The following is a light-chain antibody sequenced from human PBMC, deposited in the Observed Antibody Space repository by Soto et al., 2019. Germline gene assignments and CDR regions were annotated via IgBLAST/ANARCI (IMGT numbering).Light chain of an antibody. J-gene: IGLJ1*01. Sequence: QSVLTQPASVSGSPGQSITISCTGTSSDVGSYNYVSWYQQHPGKAPKLMIYEVSDRPSGISSRFSGSKSGNTASLTISGLQTEDEADYYCSSYTSSSTLFGTGPKV. V-gene: IGLV2-14*01. CDR3: SSYTSSSTL. CDR1: SSDVGSYNY. CDR2: EVS.